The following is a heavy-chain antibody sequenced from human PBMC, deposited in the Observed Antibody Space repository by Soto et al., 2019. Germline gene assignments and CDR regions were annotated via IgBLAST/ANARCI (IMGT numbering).Heavy chain of an antibody. CDR2: TYYRSRFFS. J-gene: IGHJ5*02. D-gene: IGHD3-10*01. CDR1: GDSVSSYSAA. Sequence: PSQTLSLTCAISGDSVSSYSAAWNWIRQSPSGGLEWLGRTYYRSRFFSDYAESVKSRIIINQDTSKNQFSLQLKSVTPEDTAVYYCVRDRYSSSGWFDPWGQGTPVTVSS. V-gene: IGHV6-1*01. CDR3: VRDRYSSSGWFDP.